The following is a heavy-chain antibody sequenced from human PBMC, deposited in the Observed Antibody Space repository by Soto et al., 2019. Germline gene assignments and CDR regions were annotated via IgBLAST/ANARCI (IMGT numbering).Heavy chain of an antibody. CDR1: GFSLSNTGVG. V-gene: IGHV2-5*01. CDR2: IYWNDDK. J-gene: IGHJ5*02. CDR3: AHKLDTVDWFGP. Sequence: QITLKESGPTLVKSTQTLTLTCTFSGFSLSNTGVGVVWIRQPPGKALEWVALIYWNDDKRYSPSLKSRLSIAKETSKNQVVLTMTNVDPGDTATYFCAHKLDTVDWFGPWGQGTLVTVSS. D-gene: IGHD5-18*01.